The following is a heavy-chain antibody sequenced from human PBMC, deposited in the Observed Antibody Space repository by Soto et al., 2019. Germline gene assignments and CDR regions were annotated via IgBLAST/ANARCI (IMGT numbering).Heavy chain of an antibody. J-gene: IGHJ4*02. CDR2: IKSKTDGGTT. CDR1: GFTFSSYA. D-gene: IGHD1-26*01. CDR3: TTDIVGVHVY. V-gene: IGHV3-15*01. Sequence: PGGSLRLSCAASGFTFSSYAMSWVRQAPGKGLEWVGRIKSKTDGGTTDYAAPVKGRFTISRDDSKNTLYLQMNSLKTEDTAVYYCTTDIVGVHVYWGQGTLVTVSS.